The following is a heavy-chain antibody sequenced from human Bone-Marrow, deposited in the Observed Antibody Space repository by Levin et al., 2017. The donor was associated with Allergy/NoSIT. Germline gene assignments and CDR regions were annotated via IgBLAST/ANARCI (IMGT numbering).Heavy chain of an antibody. CDR3: AKPIFDFWSGYYYFGLDV. V-gene: IGHV3-30*18. CDR1: GFTFDNHD. CDR2: ISYNGGNK. D-gene: IGHD3-3*01. Sequence: GGSLRLSCAASGFTFDNHDMLWVRQAPGKGLEWVAIISYNGGNKYYVESVKGRFTVSRDTSKNTLFLQMNSLRTDDAAVYYCAKPIFDFWSGYYYFGLDVWGHGTTVTVSS. J-gene: IGHJ6*02.